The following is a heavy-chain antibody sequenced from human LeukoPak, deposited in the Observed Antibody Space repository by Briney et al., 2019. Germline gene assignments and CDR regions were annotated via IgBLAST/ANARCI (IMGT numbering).Heavy chain of an antibody. D-gene: IGHD6-13*01. CDR1: GFTFSSYW. V-gene: IGHV3-7*01. J-gene: IGHJ4*02. CDR2: IKQDGSEK. CDR3: ARDSGSTWHNDY. Sequence: PGGSLRLSCAASGFTFSSYWMSWVRQAPGKGLEWVANIKQDGSEKSYVDSVKGRFTISRDNAKDSLYLQVNSLRAEDTAVYYCARDSGSTWHNDYWGQGTLVTVSS.